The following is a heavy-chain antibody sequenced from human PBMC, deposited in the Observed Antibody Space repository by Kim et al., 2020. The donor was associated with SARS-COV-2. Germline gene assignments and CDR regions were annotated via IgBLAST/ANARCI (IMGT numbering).Heavy chain of an antibody. CDR2: ISGNGGST. CDR3: VNDSHRSDSFLYPTEWF. CDR1: GFTFSSYQ. J-gene: IGHJ5*01. D-gene: IGHD3-9*01. V-gene: IGHV3-64D*09. Sequence: GGSLRLSCSASGFTFSSYQVHWVRQSPGQGLECVSDISGNGGSTHYADSLKGRFTISRDNSKNKSYLQMNSLRPEDTAVYYCVNDSHRSDSFLYPTEWF.